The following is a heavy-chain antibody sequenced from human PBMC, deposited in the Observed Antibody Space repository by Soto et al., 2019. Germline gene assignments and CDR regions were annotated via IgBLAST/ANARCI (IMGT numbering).Heavy chain of an antibody. Sequence: QVQLVQSGTEVKKAGSAVKVSCKTSGYTFTTYGISWIRQAPGQGLEWIAWISVYNGDTNYAQNVQGRVTMTTETLTTTAYLELRSLRSDDTAVYYCARVYCGGDCFSGGDFDYWGQGTLVTVS. CDR1: GYTFTTYG. CDR3: ARVYCGGDCFSGGDFDY. J-gene: IGHJ4*02. V-gene: IGHV1-18*01. CDR2: ISVYNGDT. D-gene: IGHD2-21*01.